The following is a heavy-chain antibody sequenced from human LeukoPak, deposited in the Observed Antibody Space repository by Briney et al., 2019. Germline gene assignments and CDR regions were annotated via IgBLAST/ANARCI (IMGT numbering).Heavy chain of an antibody. V-gene: IGHV3-23*01. Sequence: PGGSLRLSCAASGFTFSSYAMSWVRQAPGKGLEWVSAISGSGGSTYYADSVKGRFTISRDNSKNTLYLQMNSLRAKDTAVSYYASSPWAGTSYFFDYWGQGTLVTVSS. J-gene: IGHJ4*02. CDR3: ASSPWAGTSYFFDY. CDR1: GFTFSSYA. D-gene: IGHD6-19*01. CDR2: ISGSGGST.